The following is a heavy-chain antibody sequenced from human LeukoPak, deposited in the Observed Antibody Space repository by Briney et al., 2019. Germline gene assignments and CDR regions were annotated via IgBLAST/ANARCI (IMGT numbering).Heavy chain of an antibody. J-gene: IGHJ5*02. Sequence: SVKVSCKASGGTFSSYAISWVRQASGQGLEWMGGIIPIFGTANYAQKFQGRVTITADKSTSTAYMELSSLRSEDTAVYYCASGYCSGGSCYPATGWFDPWGQGTLVTVSS. D-gene: IGHD2-15*01. CDR3: ASGYCSGGSCYPATGWFDP. CDR1: GGTFSSYA. CDR2: IIPIFGTA. V-gene: IGHV1-69*06.